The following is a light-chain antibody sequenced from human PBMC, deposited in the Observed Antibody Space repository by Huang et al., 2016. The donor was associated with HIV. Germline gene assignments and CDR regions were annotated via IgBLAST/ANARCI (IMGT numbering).Light chain of an antibody. CDR1: QNITNNY. CDR2: GAS. CDR3: QQYLSSPLT. V-gene: IGKV3-20*01. Sequence: DIVLTQSPGTLSLSPGARAALSCMASQNITNNYLVWYQQRSGQAPRLLIYGASNRAMGIPDRFSCSGSGTDFTLIINRLEPQDSAVYYCQQYLSSPLTFGGGTNVEIK. J-gene: IGKJ4*01.